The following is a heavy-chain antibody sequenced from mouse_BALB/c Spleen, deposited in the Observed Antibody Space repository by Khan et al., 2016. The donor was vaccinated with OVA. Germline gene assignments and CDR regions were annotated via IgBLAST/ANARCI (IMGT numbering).Heavy chain of an antibody. J-gene: IGHJ3*01. CDR3: VNHGSSSAWFSY. CDR2: INPSTDYT. V-gene: IGHV1-7*01. CDR1: GYTFTSYW. D-gene: IGHD1-1*01. Sequence: ESGTELAKPGASVKMTCKASGYTFTSYWMHWVKQRPGQGLEWIGYINPSTDYTEYNQKFMDKATLTADKSSSTAYMQLTSLTSEDSAVYYCVNHGSSSAWFSYWGQGTLVTVSA.